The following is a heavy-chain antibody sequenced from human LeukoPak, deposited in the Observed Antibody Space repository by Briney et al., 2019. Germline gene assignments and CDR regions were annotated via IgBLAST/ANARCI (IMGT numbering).Heavy chain of an antibody. CDR2: INHSGST. CDR3: ARLGYSSGWKNDY. D-gene: IGHD6-19*01. V-gene: IGHV4-34*01. Sequence: TSETLSLTYAVYGGSFSGYYWSWIRQPPGKGLEWIGEINHSGSTNYNPSLKSRVTISVDPSKNQFSLKLSSVTAAGTAVYYCARLGYSSGWKNDYWGQGTLVTVSS. CDR1: GGSFSGYY. J-gene: IGHJ4*02.